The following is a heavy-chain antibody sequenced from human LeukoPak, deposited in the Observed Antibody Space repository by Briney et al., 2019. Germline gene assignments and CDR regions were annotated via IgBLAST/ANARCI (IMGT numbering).Heavy chain of an antibody. J-gene: IGHJ4*02. V-gene: IGHV4-39*01. CDR2: IYYSGST. Sequence: PSETLSLTCTVSGGSISSSSYYWGWIRQPPGKGLEWIGSIYYSGSTYYNPSLKSRVTISVDTSKNQFSLKLSSVTAADTAVYYCARLYSSGLGNYWGQGTLVTVSS. CDR1: GGSISSSSYY. CDR3: ARLYSSGLGNY. D-gene: IGHD6-19*01.